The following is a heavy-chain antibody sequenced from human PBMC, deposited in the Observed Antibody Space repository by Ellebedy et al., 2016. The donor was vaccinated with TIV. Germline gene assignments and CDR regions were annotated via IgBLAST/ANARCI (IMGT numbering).Heavy chain of an antibody. J-gene: IGHJ5*02. CDR3: AGGDIATTPAGERNWFDP. D-gene: IGHD3-16*01. Sequence: SETLSLTCTVSGGSISSSSYYWSWIRQPPGKELESIGYIYYSGSTTYNPSLKSRITISVDTSKNQFSLKLSSVTAADTAVYYCAGGDIATTPAGERNWFDPWGQGTLVTVSS. CDR1: GGSISSSSYY. V-gene: IGHV4-61*01. CDR2: IYYSGST.